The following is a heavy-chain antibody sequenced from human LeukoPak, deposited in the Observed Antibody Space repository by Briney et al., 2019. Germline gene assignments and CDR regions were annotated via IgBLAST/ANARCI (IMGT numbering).Heavy chain of an antibody. Sequence: ASVTVSCKASGYTFTSYGISWVRQAPGQGLEWMGWISVDNGNTNYAQNLQGRVTMTTDTSTNTGYMELGSLRSDDTAVYYCARGSFLDYWGQGTLVTVSS. CDR2: ISVDNGNT. V-gene: IGHV1-18*01. CDR1: GYTFTSYG. J-gene: IGHJ4*02. CDR3: ARGSFLDY.